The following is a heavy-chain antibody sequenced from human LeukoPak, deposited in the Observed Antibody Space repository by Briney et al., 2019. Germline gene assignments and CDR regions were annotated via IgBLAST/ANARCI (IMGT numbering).Heavy chain of an antibody. V-gene: IGHV3-21*01. D-gene: IGHD5-18*01. CDR2: ISSSSSYI. Sequence: GGSLRLSCAASGFTFSSYSMNWVRQAPGKGLEWVSSISSSSSYIYYADSVKGRFTISRDNAKNSLYLQMNSLRAEDTAVYYCASDRIQLWLRGVSAAAPDAFDIWGQGTMVTVSS. J-gene: IGHJ3*02. CDR1: GFTFSSYS. CDR3: ASDRIQLWLRGVSAAAPDAFDI.